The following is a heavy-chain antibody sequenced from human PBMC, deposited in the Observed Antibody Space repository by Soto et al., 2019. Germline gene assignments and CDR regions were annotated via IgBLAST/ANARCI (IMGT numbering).Heavy chain of an antibody. Sequence: SVKVSGKASGGTFSNYVITWVLQATGQGLEWMGNFIPARDTVKYAQIFQGRVTITADESASTAYMELNSLRGEDTAVYYCARVGRDSTNSRSLFYFYYGIDGRRPGTTVTVAS. V-gene: IGHV1-69*11. CDR1: GGTFSNYV. J-gene: IGHJ6*02. D-gene: IGHD2-2*01. CDR2: FIPARDTV. CDR3: ARVGRDSTNSRSLFYFYYGIDG.